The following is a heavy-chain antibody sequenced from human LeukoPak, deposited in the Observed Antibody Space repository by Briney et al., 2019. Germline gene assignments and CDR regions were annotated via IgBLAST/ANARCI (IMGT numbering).Heavy chain of an antibody. CDR3: ARNVGVVVPAAMDY. V-gene: IGHV1-18*01. CDR1: GYTFTSYG. CDR2: ISAYNGNT. D-gene: IGHD2-2*01. J-gene: IGHJ4*02. Sequence: ASVKVSCKASGYTFTSYGISWVRQAPGQGLEWMGWISAYNGNTNYAQKLQGRVTMTTDTSTSTAYMELRSLRSDDTAVYYCARNVGVVVPAAMDYWGQGTLVTVSS.